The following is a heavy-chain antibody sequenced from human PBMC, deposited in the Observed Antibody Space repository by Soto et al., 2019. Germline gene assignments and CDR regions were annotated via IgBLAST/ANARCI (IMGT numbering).Heavy chain of an antibody. J-gene: IGHJ4*02. CDR1: GFMLSSYA. V-gene: IGHV3-72*01. CDR2: TRNKANRYTT. D-gene: IGHD2-8*01. Sequence: GGSLRLSCEASGFMLSSYAMDWVRLAPGKGLEWVGRTRNKANRYTTEYAASVKGRFTVSRDDSKNSLYLQMSSLKTEDTAVYYCVRGPVVPGAVLDLYYPHYRCRGPLVSV. CDR3: VRGPVVPGAVLDLYYPHY.